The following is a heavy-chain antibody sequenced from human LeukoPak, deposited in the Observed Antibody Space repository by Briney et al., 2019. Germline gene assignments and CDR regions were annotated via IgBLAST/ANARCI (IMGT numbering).Heavy chain of an antibody. Sequence: VASVKVSCKASGYTFTGYYMHWVRQAPGQGLEWMGWINPNSGGTNYAQKFQGRVTMTRDTSISTAYMELSRLRSDDTAVYYCARDFVRGIAVDSTYYYYYMDVWGKGTTVTVSS. CDR1: GYTFTGYY. J-gene: IGHJ6*03. CDR3: ARDFVRGIAVDSTYYYYYMDV. CDR2: INPNSGGT. D-gene: IGHD6-19*01. V-gene: IGHV1-2*02.